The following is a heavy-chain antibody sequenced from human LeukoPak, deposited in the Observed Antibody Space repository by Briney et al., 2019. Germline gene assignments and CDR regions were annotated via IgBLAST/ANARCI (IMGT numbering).Heavy chain of an antibody. V-gene: IGHV1-18*01. D-gene: IGHD3-10*01. J-gene: IGHJ4*02. CDR1: GYTFTNYG. CDR3: ARDRDPPITKVRGYFDY. CDR2: ISGYNGDT. Sequence: ASVKVSCKTSGYTFTNYGISWVRQAPGQGLEWMAWISGYNGDTNYAQNFQGKVFMTTDTSTSTAYLELRRLTSDDTAVYYCARDRDPPITKVRGYFDYWGQGTLITVSS.